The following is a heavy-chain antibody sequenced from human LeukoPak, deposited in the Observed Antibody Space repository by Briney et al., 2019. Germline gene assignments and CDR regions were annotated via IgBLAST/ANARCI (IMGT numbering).Heavy chain of an antibody. CDR1: GFIFRNYW. D-gene: IGHD3-16*01. J-gene: IGHJ3*02. V-gene: IGHV3-7*01. CDR3: AGSWGYRALDI. CDR2: IQQDGSEK. Sequence: GGSLRLSCAASGFIFRNYWMSWVRQAPGKGLEWVANIQQDGSEKSYVDSVKGRLTISRDNARSSLYLQIDSLRAEDTALYYCAGSWGYRALDIWGQGTMVTVSS.